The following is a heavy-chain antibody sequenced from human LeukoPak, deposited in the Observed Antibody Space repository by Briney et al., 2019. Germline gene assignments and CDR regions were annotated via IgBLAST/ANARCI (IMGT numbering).Heavy chain of an antibody. Sequence: GGSLRLSCAASGFSFDDYGMNWVRQAPGKGLEWVSSISSSSSYIYYADSVKGRFTISRDNAKNSLYLQMNSLRAEDTAVYYCAREYYDILTGYLHWGQGTLVTVSS. J-gene: IGHJ4*02. CDR1: GFSFDDYG. CDR2: ISSSSSYI. CDR3: AREYYDILTGYLH. V-gene: IGHV3-21*01. D-gene: IGHD3-9*01.